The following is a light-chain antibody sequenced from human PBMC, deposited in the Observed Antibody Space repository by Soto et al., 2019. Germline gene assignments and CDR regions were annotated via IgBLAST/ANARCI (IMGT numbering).Light chain of an antibody. CDR2: DAS. J-gene: IGKJ2*01. V-gene: IGKV3-15*01. Sequence: RVMTQSPVTLSVSPGERVTLSCRASQAISNNLAWYQQKPGQAPRLLIFDASTRATGIPARFSGSGSGTDFTLTISRLEPEDFAIYFCQVRTDWPPFKYTFGQGTKLEVK. CDR1: QAISNN. CDR3: QVRTDWPPFKYT.